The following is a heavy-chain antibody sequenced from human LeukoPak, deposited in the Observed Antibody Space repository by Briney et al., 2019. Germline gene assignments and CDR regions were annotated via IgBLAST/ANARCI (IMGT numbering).Heavy chain of an antibody. J-gene: IGHJ4*02. CDR1: GFTFSSYA. D-gene: IGHD6-13*01. V-gene: IGHV3-23*01. Sequence: PGGSLRFSCAASGFTFSSYAMSWVRQAPGKGLEWVSGIIGSGGSTYYADSVKGRFTISRDYSKNTLYLQMNSLRAEDTAVYYCAKNGRNSIVTAGEYWGQGTLVTVSS. CDR3: AKNGRNSIVTAGEY. CDR2: IIGSGGST.